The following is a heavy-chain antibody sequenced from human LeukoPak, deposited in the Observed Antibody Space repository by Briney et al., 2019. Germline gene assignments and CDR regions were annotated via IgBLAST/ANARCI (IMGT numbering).Heavy chain of an antibody. CDR3: ARGIIGVAITGAFDI. Sequence: SETLSLTCTVSGGSISNYYWNWIRQPPGRGLEWIGYIYYSGSTCYNPSLKSRVTISVDTSKSHFSLKLSSVTAADTAIYYCARGIIGVAITGAFDIWGQGTMVTVSS. J-gene: IGHJ3*02. V-gene: IGHV4-59*01. CDR2: IYYSGST. CDR1: GGSISNYY. D-gene: IGHD3-3*02.